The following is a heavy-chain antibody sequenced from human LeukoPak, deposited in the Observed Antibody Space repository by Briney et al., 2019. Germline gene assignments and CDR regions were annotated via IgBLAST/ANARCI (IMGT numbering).Heavy chain of an antibody. CDR2: IYYSGST. J-gene: IGHJ4*02. Sequence: PSETLSLTCTVSGGSISSYYWSWIRQPPGKGLEWIGYIYYSGSTNYNPSLKSRVTISVDTSKNQFSLKLSSVTAADTAVYYCARGKGRIVGAIVFDYWGQGTLVTVSS. V-gene: IGHV4-59*12. D-gene: IGHD1-26*01. CDR3: ARGKGRIVGAIVFDY. CDR1: GGSISSYY.